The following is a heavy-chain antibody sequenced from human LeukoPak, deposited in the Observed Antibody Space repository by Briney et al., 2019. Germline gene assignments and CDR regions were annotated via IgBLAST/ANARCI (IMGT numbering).Heavy chain of an antibody. D-gene: IGHD3-22*01. J-gene: IGHJ4*02. Sequence: ASVKVSCKASGYTFTSYYMHWVRQAPGQGLEWMGIINPSGGSTSYAQKFQGRVTMTRDMSTSTVYMELSSLRSEDTAVYYCARGPSVWGLLLHTFDYWGQGTLVTVSS. CDR2: INPSGGST. CDR1: GYTFTSYY. CDR3: ARGPSVWGLLLHTFDY. V-gene: IGHV1-46*01.